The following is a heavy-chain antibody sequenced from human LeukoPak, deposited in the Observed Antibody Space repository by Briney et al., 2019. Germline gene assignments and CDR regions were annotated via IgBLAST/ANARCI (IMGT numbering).Heavy chain of an antibody. CDR3: ARLDTVRGVITIFDF. J-gene: IGHJ4*02. CDR1: GYSFTSYW. D-gene: IGHD3-10*01. CDR2: IYPGDSDT. Sequence: GESLKISCKGSGYSFTSYWIGRVRQMPGKGLEWMGIIYPGDSDTRYSPSFQGQVTISADKPISTAYLQWSSLKASDTAMYYCARLDTVRGVITIFDFWGQGTLVTVSS. V-gene: IGHV5-51*01.